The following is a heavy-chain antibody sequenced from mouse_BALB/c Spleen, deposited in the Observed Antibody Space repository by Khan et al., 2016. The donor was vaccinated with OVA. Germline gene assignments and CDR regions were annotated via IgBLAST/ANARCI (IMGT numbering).Heavy chain of an antibody. D-gene: IGHD2-2*01. CDR1: GYSFTNYY. CDR3: TRHGYVAWFTY. Sequence: EVELVESGPELIKPGASGKISCKASGYSFTNYYIHWVMQSHGKSLEWIGYIDPFSGATTYNQKFKGKATLIVDKSSSTAYIHVSNLTSEDSAVYYCTRHGYVAWFTYWGQGTLVTVST. CDR2: IDPFSGAT. J-gene: IGHJ3*01. V-gene: IGHV1S135*01.